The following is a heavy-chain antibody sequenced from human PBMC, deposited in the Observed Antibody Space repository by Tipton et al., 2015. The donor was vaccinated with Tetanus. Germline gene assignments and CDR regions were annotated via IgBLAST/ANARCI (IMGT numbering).Heavy chain of an antibody. CDR3: ARDSYDFWSGQSWGYYYGMDV. CDR2: ISSSGSTI. Sequence: SLRLSCAASGFTFSDYYMGWIRQAPGKGLEWVSYISSSGSTIYYADSVKGRFTISRDNAKNSLYLQMNSLRAEDTAVYYCARDSYDFWSGQSWGYYYGMDVWGQGTTVTVSS. CDR1: GFTFSDYY. J-gene: IGHJ6*02. D-gene: IGHD3-3*01. V-gene: IGHV3-11*01.